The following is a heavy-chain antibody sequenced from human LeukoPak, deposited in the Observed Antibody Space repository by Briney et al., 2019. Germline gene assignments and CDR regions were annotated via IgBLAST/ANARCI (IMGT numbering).Heavy chain of an antibody. V-gene: IGHV3-21*01. D-gene: IGHD3-3*01. CDR3: ARDPEYYDFWSGYYRRVNFDY. J-gene: IGHJ4*02. CDR1: GFTFSSYS. Sequence: GGSLRLSCAASGFTFSSYSMNWVRQAPGKGLEWVSSISSSSSYIYYADSVKGRFTISRDNAKNSLYLQMNSLRAEDTAVYYCARDPEYYDFWSGYYRRVNFDYWGQGTLVTVSS. CDR2: ISSSSSYI.